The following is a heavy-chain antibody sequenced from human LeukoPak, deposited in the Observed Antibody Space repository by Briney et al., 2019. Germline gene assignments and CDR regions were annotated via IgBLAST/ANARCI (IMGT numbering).Heavy chain of an antibody. CDR3: ARDLIVVVPAARGYYYGMDV. D-gene: IGHD2-2*01. CDR1: GYTFTGYY. V-gene: IGHV1-2*02. J-gene: IGHJ6*02. Sequence: ATVKLSCKASGYTFTGYYMHWVRQAPGQGLEWMRWINPNSGATNYAQKFQDKVTMTRDTSISTAYMELSRLRSDDTAVYYCARDLIVVVPAARGYYYGMDVWGQGTTVTVSS. CDR2: INPNSGAT.